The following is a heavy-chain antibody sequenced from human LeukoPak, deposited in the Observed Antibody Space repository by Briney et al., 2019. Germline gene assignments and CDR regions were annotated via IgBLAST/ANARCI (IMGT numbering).Heavy chain of an antibody. CDR1: GGSISSYY. CDR3: ARNVEMAKIDY. CDR2: IYYSGST. D-gene: IGHD5-24*01. J-gene: IGHJ4*02. Sequence: SETLSLTCTVSGGSISSYYWSWIRQPPGKGLEWIGYIYYSGSTNYNPSLKSRVTISVDTSKNQFSLKLSSVTAADTAVYYCARNVEMAKIDYWGQGTLVTVSS. V-gene: IGHV4-59*08.